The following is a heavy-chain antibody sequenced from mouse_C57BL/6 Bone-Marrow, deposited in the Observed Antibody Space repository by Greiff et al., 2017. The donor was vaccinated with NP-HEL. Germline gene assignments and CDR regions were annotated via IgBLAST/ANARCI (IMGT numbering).Heavy chain of an antibody. Sequence: EVKLVESGGGLVKPGGSLKLSCAASGFTFSSYAMSWVRQTPEKRLEWVATLSDGGSYTYYPDNVKGRFTISRDNAKNNLYLQMSHLKSEDTAMYYCASLITGYFDVWGTGTTVTVSS. D-gene: IGHD1-1*01. J-gene: IGHJ1*03. CDR3: ASLITGYFDV. CDR1: GFTFSSYA. V-gene: IGHV5-4*03. CDR2: LSDGGSYT.